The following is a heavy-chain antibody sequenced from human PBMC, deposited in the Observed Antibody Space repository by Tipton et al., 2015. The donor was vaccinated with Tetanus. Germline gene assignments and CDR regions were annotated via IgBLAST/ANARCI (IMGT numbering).Heavy chain of an antibody. V-gene: IGHV5-51*01. CDR2: IYPGDSST. CDR1: GYTFTNAW. J-gene: IGHJ4*02. CDR3: ARQKGY. Sequence: QLVQSGAEVKKPGESLKISCQASGYTFTNAWIGWVRQMPGKGLEWMGVIYPGDSSTIYSPSFQGLVTISVDKSTNTTYLRGTSLKVSDSAMYYCARQKGYWGQGTLVTVSS.